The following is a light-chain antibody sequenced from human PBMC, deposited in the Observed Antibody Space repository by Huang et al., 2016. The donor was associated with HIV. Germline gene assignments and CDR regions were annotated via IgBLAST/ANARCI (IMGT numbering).Light chain of an antibody. Sequence: EIIMTQSPATLSLSPGEGASLSCRANQSVATNLAWYLPRPGQSPRILIFGASTRASGLPGRFSGSGSGTQFTLTVSGLQSEDFVVYYCQQYHNWPYTFGQGTKLEI. CDR1: QSVATN. V-gene: IGKV3-15*01. CDR3: QQYHNWPYT. CDR2: GAS. J-gene: IGKJ2*01.